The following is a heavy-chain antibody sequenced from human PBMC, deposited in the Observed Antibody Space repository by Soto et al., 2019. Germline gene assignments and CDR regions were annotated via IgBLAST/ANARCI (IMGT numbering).Heavy chain of an antibody. CDR3: AKDPRLDILPGPFDS. CDR2: ISYDGSNK. J-gene: IGHJ4*02. CDR1: GFTFRSYG. D-gene: IGHD3-9*01. Sequence: QVQLVESGGGVVQPGRSLRLSCAASGFTFRSYGMHWVRQAPGKGLEWVAVISYDGSNKYYEDSVKGRFTISRDNSKNTLYLQMNSLRAEDTAGYYCAKDPRLDILPGPFDSGGQGTLVTVSS. V-gene: IGHV3-30*18.